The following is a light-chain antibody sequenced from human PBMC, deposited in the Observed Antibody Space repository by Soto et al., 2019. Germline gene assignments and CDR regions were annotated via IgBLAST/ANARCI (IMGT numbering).Light chain of an antibody. Sequence: QSVLTQPPSVSGAPGQRVTISCTGSSSNIGAGYDVHWYQQLPGPAPKLLIYGNSNRPSGVPDRFSGSKSGTSAALSITGLQAEDEADYYCKSYDCSLSGVVFSGGTKVTVL. J-gene: IGLJ2*01. CDR2: GNS. V-gene: IGLV1-40*01. CDR1: SSNIGAGYD. CDR3: KSYDCSLSGVV.